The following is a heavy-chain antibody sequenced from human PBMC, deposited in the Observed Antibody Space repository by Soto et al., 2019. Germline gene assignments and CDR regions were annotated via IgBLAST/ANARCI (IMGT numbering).Heavy chain of an antibody. CDR3: ARELGGYDVNFDY. V-gene: IGHV3-74*01. D-gene: IGHD3-22*01. CDR2: VNSDGSST. J-gene: IGHJ4*02. Sequence: GGSLRLSCAASGFTFSSYWMHWVRQAPGKGLVWVSRVNSDGSSTSYADSVKGRFTISRDNAKNTLYLQMNSLRAEDTAVYYCARELGGYDVNFDYWGQGTLVTVSS. CDR1: GFTFSSYW.